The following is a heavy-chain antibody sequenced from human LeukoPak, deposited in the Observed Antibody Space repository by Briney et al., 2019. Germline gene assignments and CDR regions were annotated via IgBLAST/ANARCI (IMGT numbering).Heavy chain of an antibody. V-gene: IGHV3-30*14. CDR3: ARATPYGDYFDY. Sequence: PGGSLRLSCAASGFTFSSYAMHWVRQAPGKGLEWVAVISYDGSNKYYADSVKGRFTISRDNSKNTLYLQMNSLRAEDTAVYYCARATPYGDYFDYWGQGTLVTVSS. CDR1: GFTFSSYA. D-gene: IGHD4-17*01. CDR2: ISYDGSNK. J-gene: IGHJ4*02.